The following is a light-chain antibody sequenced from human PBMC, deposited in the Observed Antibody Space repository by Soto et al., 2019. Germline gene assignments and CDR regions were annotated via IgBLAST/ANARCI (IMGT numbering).Light chain of an antibody. CDR3: SSYTTSNTRQIV. V-gene: IGLV2-14*03. Sequence: QSALTQPASVSGSPGQSITISCTGTSSDVGGYNYVSWYQHHPGKALKLIIYDVTNRPSGVSNPFSGSKSGNTASLTISGLQPEDEADYYCSSYTTSNTRQIVFGTGTKVTVL. CDR1: SSDVGGYNY. J-gene: IGLJ1*01. CDR2: DVT.